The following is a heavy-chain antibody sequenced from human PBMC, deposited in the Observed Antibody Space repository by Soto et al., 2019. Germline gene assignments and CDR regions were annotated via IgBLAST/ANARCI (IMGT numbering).Heavy chain of an antibody. J-gene: IGHJ4*02. CDR2: ISGYTGNT. CDR1: GYTFSNYG. D-gene: IGHD1-26*01. V-gene: IGHV1-18*01. CDR3: ARVLVGATIPDY. Sequence: QVQLVQSGPEVKKPGASVKVSCKTSGYTFSNYGFSWVRQAPGQGLEWMGWISGYTGNTNYAQKFQGRVTMTTDTSTTTFYMELRSLRSGDTAVYYCARVLVGATIPDYWGQGTLVTVSS.